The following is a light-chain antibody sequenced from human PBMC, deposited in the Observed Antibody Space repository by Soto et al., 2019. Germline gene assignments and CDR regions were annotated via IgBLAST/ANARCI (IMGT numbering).Light chain of an antibody. CDR2: DVT. CDR3: SSYTGSYTYV. Sequence: QSALTQPASVSGSPGQSITISCTGSSSDVAGYNYVSWYQHLPGQAPKLMIFDVTNRPSGVSNRFSGSKSGNTASLTISGLQAEDEADYYCSSYTGSYTYVFGTGTEVTVL. V-gene: IGLV2-14*03. J-gene: IGLJ1*01. CDR1: SSDVAGYNY.